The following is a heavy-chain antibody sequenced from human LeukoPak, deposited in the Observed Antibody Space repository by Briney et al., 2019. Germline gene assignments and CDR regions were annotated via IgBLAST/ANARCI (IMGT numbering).Heavy chain of an antibody. CDR2: MNPNSGNR. CDR3: ARAPEYNRNDDEGGDWFDP. J-gene: IGHJ5*02. CDR1: GGTFSSYA. V-gene: IGHV1-8*02. D-gene: IGHD1-1*01. Sequence: ASVKVSCKASGGTFSSYAISWVRQAPGQGLEWMGWMNPNSGNRGYAQKFQGRVTMTRNTSISTAYMEVSSLRSEDTAVYYCARAPEYNRNDDEGGDWFDPWGQGTLVIVSS.